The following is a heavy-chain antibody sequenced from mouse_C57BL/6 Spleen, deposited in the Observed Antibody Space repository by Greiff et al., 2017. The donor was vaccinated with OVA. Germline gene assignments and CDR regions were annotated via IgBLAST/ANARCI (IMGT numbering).Heavy chain of an antibody. CDR1: GFNIKNTY. CDR3: ARDGSEGYCAMDY. CDR2: IDPANGNT. J-gene: IGHJ4*01. Sequence: EVQGVESVAELVRPGASVKLSCTASGFNIKNTYMHWVKQRPEQGLEWIGRIDPANGNTKYAPKFQGKATITADTSSNTAYLQLSSLTSEDTAIYYCARDGSEGYCAMDYWGQGTSVTVSS. D-gene: IGHD1-1*01. V-gene: IGHV14-3*01.